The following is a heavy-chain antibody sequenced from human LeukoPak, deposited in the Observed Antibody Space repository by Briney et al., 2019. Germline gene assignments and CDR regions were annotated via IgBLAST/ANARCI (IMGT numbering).Heavy chain of an antibody. D-gene: IGHD3-22*01. CDR2: IYDSGST. CDR1: GGSISSYY. J-gene: IGHJ4*02. V-gene: IGHV4-59*01. CDR3: ARQSISGSSLSYFDY. Sequence: KPSETLSLTCTVSGGSISSYYWSWIRQPPGKGLGWIGNIYDSGSTNYNPSLKSRVTISVDTSKNQCSLKLSSVTAADTAVYYCARQSISGSSLSYFDYWGQGTLVNVSS.